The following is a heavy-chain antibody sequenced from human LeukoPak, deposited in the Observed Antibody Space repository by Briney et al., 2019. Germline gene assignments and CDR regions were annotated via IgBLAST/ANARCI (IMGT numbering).Heavy chain of an antibody. J-gene: IGHJ6*02. D-gene: IGHD3-3*01. Sequence: GGSLRLSCAVSGFTFSSYWMHWVRQAPGKGLVWVSHIKTDGSTTAYADSVKGRFTISRDNSKNTLYLQMNSLRAEDTAVYYCARTALPGFYDFWSGSRDYYYYYGMDVWGQGITVTVSS. V-gene: IGHV3-74*01. CDR2: IKTDGSTT. CDR3: ARTALPGFYDFWSGSRDYYYYYGMDV. CDR1: GFTFSSYW.